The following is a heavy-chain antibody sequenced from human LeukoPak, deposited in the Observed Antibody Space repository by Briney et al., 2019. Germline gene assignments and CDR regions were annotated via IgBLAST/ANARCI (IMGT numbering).Heavy chain of an antibody. CDR1: GHTFTGYY. J-gene: IGHJ4*02. Sequence: ASVKVSCKASGHTFTGYYIHWVRQAPGQGLEWMGWINPKSGGTNYEQKFQGRVTMTSDTSISTAYMELSSPRSDDTAVYYCALEYYYDSGGYYFDSWGQGTLVTVSS. D-gene: IGHD3-22*01. CDR3: ALEYYYDSGGYYFDS. CDR2: INPKSGGT. V-gene: IGHV1-2*02.